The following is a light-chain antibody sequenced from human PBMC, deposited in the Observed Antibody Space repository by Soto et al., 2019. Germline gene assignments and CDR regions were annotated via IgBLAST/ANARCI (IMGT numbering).Light chain of an antibody. J-gene: IGKJ1*01. Sequence: IVLTQSPGTLSSSPGERTTLSWTAIQSVSSSYFAWYQQQPGQAPRILIYGASSRATGIPDRFSGSGSGTDFTLTISRLEPEDFAVYYCQQYGSSLTWTFGQGTKVDIK. V-gene: IGKV3-20*01. CDR2: GAS. CDR1: QSVSSSY. CDR3: QQYGSSLTWT.